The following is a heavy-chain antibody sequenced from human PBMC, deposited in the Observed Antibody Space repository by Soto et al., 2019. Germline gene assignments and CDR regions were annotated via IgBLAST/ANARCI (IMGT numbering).Heavy chain of an antibody. Sequence: QVQLQESGPRLVRPSETLSLTCTVSGVSIDNFFWSWIRQSPGKGLEWIGYVSRGGTAAYMSEGETTNYIPSLESRAALSLDLPKNQFSLKLTSVTAADTAVYYCARDRGGITVASKPLGEWFDPWGQGTLVTVSS. CDR1: GVSIDNFF. CDR2: VSRGGTAAYMSEGETT. CDR3: ARDRGGITVASKPLGEWFDP. D-gene: IGHD5-12*01. J-gene: IGHJ5*02. V-gene: IGHV4-59*01.